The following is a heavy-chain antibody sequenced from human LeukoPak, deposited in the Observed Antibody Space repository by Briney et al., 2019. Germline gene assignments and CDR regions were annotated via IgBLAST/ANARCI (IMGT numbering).Heavy chain of an antibody. CDR3: ARGPPHYYDSSGYDGDY. J-gene: IGHJ4*02. V-gene: IGHV3-66*01. Sequence: GGSLRLSCAASGFTVSSNSMSWVRQAPGKGLEWVSVIYSGGSTYYADSVKGRFTISRDNSKNTLYLQMNSLRAEDTAVYYCARGPPHYYDSSGYDGDYWGQGTLVTVSS. CDR1: GFTVSSNS. CDR2: IYSGGST. D-gene: IGHD3-22*01.